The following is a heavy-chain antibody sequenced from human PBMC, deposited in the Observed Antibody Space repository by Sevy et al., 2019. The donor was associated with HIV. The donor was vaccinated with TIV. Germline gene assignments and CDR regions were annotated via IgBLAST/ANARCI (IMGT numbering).Heavy chain of an antibody. CDR1: GGSISSGAYY. CDR3: SRELGYGDYFNY. Sequence: SESLSLTCTVSGGSISSGAYYWNWIRQSPGKGLEWIGYIYYSGSTYYNPSLKSRVTISLDTSKDLFSLKLTSVTAADSVVYFCSRELGYGDYFNYWGQGTLVTVSS. CDR2: IYYSGST. V-gene: IGHV4-31*03. J-gene: IGHJ4*02. D-gene: IGHD4-17*01.